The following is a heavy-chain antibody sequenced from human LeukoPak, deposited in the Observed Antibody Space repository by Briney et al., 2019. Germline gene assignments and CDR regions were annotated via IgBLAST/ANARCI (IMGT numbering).Heavy chain of an antibody. CDR1: GGSFSGYY. Sequence: SETLSLTCAVYGGSFSGYYWSWIRQPPGKGLEWIGEINHSGSTNYNPSLKSRVTISVDTSKNQFSLKLSSVTAADTAVYYCASTGKAGYYYYMDVWGKGTTVTVSS. J-gene: IGHJ6*03. CDR3: ASTGKAGYYYYMDV. D-gene: IGHD1-14*01. CDR2: INHSGST. V-gene: IGHV4-34*01.